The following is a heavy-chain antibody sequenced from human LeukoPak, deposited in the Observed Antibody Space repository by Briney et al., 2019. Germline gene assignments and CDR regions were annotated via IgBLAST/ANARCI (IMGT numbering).Heavy chain of an antibody. CDR3: ARPITFGGVYGMDV. CDR1: GFTFSSYS. J-gene: IGHJ6*02. Sequence: GGALRLSCAASGFTFSSYSMNAVRQAPGRGLEWVSSSSSSSSYIYYADSVKGRFTISRDNAKKSLYLQMNSLTAEDTVVYCWARPITFGGVYGMDVWGQGTTVTVSS. CDR2: SSSSSSYI. D-gene: IGHD3-16*01. V-gene: IGHV3-21*01.